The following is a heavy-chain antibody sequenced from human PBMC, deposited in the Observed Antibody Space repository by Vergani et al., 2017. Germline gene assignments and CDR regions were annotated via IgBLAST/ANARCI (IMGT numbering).Heavy chain of an antibody. V-gene: IGHV1-69*04. CDR2: FNVILGIA. CDR1: GGTFSSYA. D-gene: IGHD3/OR15-3a*01. Sequence: QVQLVQSGAEVKKPGSSVKVSCKASGGTFSSYAISWVRQAPGQGLEWMGRFNVILGIANHAQHLQDRLAITADRPTNTVYMDLSSLRSEDTAVYYCAAMNEEYHSGLGYWGQGTLVTVSA. CDR3: AAMNEEYHSGLGY. J-gene: IGHJ4*02.